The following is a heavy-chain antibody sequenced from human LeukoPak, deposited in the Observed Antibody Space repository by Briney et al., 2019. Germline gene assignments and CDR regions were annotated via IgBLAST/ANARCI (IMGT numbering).Heavy chain of an antibody. CDR1: GYTFTGYY. D-gene: IGHD3-22*01. CDR2: INPNSGGT. J-gene: IGHJ3*02. Sequence: ASVKVSCKASGYTFTGYYMHWVRQAPGQGLEWMGWINPNSGGTNYAQKFQGRVTMTRDTSISTAYLELSSLRSEDTAVYYCARGWYYYDSSGYLEGGAFDIWGQGTMVTVSS. CDR3: ARGWYYYDSSGYLEGGAFDI. V-gene: IGHV1-2*02.